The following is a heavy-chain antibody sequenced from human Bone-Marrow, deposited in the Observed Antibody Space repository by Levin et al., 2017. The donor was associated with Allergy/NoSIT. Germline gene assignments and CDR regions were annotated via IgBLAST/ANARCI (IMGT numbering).Heavy chain of an antibody. J-gene: IGHJ6*03. CDR1: GFTFDDYG. Sequence: GGSLRLSCAASGFTFDDYGMSWVRQAPGKGLEWVSGINWNGGSTGYADSVKGRFTISRDNAKNSLYLQMNRLGAEDTAWYHCARRTVVVPAPRDCYYMDVWGKGTTVTVSS. D-gene: IGHD2-2*01. V-gene: IGHV3-20*01. CDR2: INWNGGST. CDR3: ARRTVVVPAPRDCYYMDV.